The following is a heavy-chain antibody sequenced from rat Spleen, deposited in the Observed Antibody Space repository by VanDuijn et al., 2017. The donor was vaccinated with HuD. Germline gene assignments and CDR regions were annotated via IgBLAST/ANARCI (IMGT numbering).Heavy chain of an antibody. CDR1: GFTFNNYW. J-gene: IGHJ2*01. Sequence: EVQLVESGGGLVQPGRSLKLSCVASGFTFNNYWMTWIRQAPGKGLEWVASITNTGGSTYYPDSVKGRFTISRDNAKNTLYLQLNSLQSEDTAIYYCERDINTKGIDEYWGQGVMVTVSS. CDR2: ITNTGGST. CDR3: ERDINTKGIDEY. V-gene: IGHV5-31*01. D-gene: IGHD1-11*01.